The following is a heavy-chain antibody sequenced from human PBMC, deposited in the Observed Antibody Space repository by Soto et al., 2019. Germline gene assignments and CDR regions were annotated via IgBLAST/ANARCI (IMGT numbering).Heavy chain of an antibody. Sequence: PSETLSLTCGVSGGAFGGYHWSWIRQAPGKGLEWIGEISQSGSTNYSPSLKSRVTMSVDTSKKQFSLKLSSVTAADTALYYCATRDSYYGMDFWGQGTTVTVSS. J-gene: IGHJ6*02. CDR2: ISQSGST. CDR3: ATRDSYYGMDF. CDR1: GGAFGGYH. V-gene: IGHV4-34*01.